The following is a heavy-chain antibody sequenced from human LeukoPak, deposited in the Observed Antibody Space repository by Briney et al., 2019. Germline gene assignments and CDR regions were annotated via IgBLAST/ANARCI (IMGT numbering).Heavy chain of an antibody. CDR3: ARGSSGYDESPFDY. V-gene: IGHV1-8*01. J-gene: IGHJ4*02. D-gene: IGHD5-12*01. CDR1: GYTFTSYD. CDR2: MNPNSGNT. Sequence: ASVKVSCKASGYTFTSYDINWVRQATGQGLEWMGWMNPNSGNTGYAQKFQGRVTMTTDTSTSTAYMELRSLRSDDTAVYYCARGSSGYDESPFDYWGQGTLVTVSS.